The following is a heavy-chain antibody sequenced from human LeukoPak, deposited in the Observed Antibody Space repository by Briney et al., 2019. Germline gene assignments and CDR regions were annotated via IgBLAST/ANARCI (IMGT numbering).Heavy chain of an antibody. CDR3: ARDHEGGGQGLLWFGELFG. Sequence: SVKVSCKASGGTFSSYAISWVRQAPGQGLEWMGGIIPIFGTANYAQKFQGRVTITADESTSTAYMELGSLRSEDTAVYYCARDHEGGGQGLLWFGELFGWGQGTLVTVSS. D-gene: IGHD3-10*01. CDR2: IIPIFGTA. CDR1: GGTFSSYA. J-gene: IGHJ4*02. V-gene: IGHV1-69*01.